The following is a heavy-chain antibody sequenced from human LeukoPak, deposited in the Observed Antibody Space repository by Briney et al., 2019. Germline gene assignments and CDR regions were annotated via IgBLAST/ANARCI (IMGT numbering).Heavy chain of an antibody. D-gene: IGHD6-13*01. J-gene: IGHJ4*02. V-gene: IGHV3-53*04. Sequence: GGSLRLSCAASGFTVSSNYMSWVRQAPGKGLEWVSVIYSGGSTYYADSVKGRFTISRHNSKNTLYLQMNSLRAEDTAVYYCARVRQLVKNSYYFDYWGQGTLVTVSS. CDR1: GFTVSSNY. CDR3: ARVRQLVKNSYYFDY. CDR2: IYSGGST.